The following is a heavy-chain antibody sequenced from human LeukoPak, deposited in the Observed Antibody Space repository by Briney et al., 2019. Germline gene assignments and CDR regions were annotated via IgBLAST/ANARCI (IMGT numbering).Heavy chain of an antibody. CDR3: ARDRWGIAVAGFHWIDP. D-gene: IGHD6-19*01. J-gene: IGHJ5*02. V-gene: IGHV3-30*03. Sequence: GGSLRLSCAASGFTFSSYGMHWVRQAPGKGLEWVAVISYDGSNKYYADSVKGRFTISRDNAKNSLYLQINSLRAEDTAVYYCARDRWGIAVAGFHWIDPWGQGTLVTVSS. CDR1: GFTFSSYG. CDR2: ISYDGSNK.